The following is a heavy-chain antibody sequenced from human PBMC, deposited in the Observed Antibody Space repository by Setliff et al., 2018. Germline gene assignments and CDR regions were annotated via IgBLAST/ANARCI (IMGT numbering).Heavy chain of an antibody. CDR2: ISYSGIT. J-gene: IGHJ4*02. Sequence: ASETLSLTCNVSGASVSSHYWDWIRQPPGKGLEWIGFISYSGITTYNVSLKSRLTMSVDTSKNQFSLQLSSVTAADTAVYYCARGRAGHSGHWGQGTLVTVSS. CDR1: GASVSSHY. D-gene: IGHD6-19*01. V-gene: IGHV4-59*02. CDR3: ARGRAGHSGH.